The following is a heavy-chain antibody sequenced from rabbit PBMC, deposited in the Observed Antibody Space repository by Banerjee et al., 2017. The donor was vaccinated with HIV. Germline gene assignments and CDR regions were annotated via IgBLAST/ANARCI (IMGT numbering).Heavy chain of an antibody. D-gene: IGHD2-1*01. CDR1: GFSFSNKYV. J-gene: IGHJ4*01. V-gene: IGHV1S45*01. CDR3: ARDGRGIYDDYGDYYFTL. CDR2: INTSSGNT. Sequence: QEQLEESGGDLVKPEGSLTLTCTASGFSFSNKYVMCWVRQAPGKGLEWIACINTSSGNTVYASWAKGRFTISRTSSTTVTLQMTSLTAADTATYFCARDGRGIYDDYGDYYFTLWGQGTLVTVS.